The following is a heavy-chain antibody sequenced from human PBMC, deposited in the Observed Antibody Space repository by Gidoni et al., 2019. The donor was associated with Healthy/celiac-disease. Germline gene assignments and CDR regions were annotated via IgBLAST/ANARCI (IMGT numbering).Heavy chain of an antibody. V-gene: IGHV1-46*01. CDR3: ARGSSAIYGSGGHFFDY. J-gene: IGHJ4*02. D-gene: IGHD3-10*01. CDR1: GYTLPRYY. CDR2: INPSGGST. Sequence: QVQLVQSGAEVKKPGASVKVSCKASGYTLPRYYMHLVRQAPGQGLEWMGIINPSGGSTSYAQKFQGRVTMTRDTSTSTVYMELSSLRSEDTAVYYCARGSSAIYGSGGHFFDYWGQGTLVTVSS.